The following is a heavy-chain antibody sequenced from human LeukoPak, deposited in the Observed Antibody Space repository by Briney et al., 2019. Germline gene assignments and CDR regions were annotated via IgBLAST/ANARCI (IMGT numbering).Heavy chain of an antibody. Sequence: AGGSLRLSCAASGFTFSSYSMNWVRQAPGKGLEWVSYISSSSSTIYYADSVKGRFTISRDNAKNSLYLQMNSLRAEDTAVYYCARDATLSLLWFGEPRSHFDYWGQGTLVTVSS. V-gene: IGHV3-48*04. CDR3: ARDATLSLLWFGEPRSHFDY. CDR2: ISSSSSTI. J-gene: IGHJ4*02. D-gene: IGHD3-10*01. CDR1: GFTFSSYS.